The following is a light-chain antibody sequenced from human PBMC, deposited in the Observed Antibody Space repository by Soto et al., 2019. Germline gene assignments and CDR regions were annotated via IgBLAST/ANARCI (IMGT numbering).Light chain of an antibody. J-gene: IGLJ2*01. Sequence: QSVLTQPASVSGSPGQSITISCTGTASDVGGYDLVSWYQQHPGKTPRLIIYGGSKRPSGVSNRFSASKSGNTASLTISGLQAEDEADYYCSSYRGNATFGGVIFGGGTQLTVL. CDR1: ASDVGGYDL. V-gene: IGLV2-23*03. CDR3: SSYRGNATFGGVI. CDR2: GGS.